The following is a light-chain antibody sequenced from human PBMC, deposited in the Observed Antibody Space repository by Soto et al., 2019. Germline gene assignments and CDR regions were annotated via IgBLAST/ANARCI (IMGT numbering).Light chain of an antibody. CDR1: QSVSNNY. CDR3: QQYGSSPPT. V-gene: IGKV3-20*01. J-gene: IGKJ1*01. Sequence: TVLTQSPGTLSLSPGERATLSCRASQSVSNNYLAWYQQKPGQAPRLLIYGASNRATGIPDRFSGSGSGTDFTLTISRLEPEDFAVYYCQQYGSSPPTFGQGTKVDIK. CDR2: GAS.